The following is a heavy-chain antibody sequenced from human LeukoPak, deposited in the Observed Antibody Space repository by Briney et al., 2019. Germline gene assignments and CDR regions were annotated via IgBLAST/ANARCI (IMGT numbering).Heavy chain of an antibody. J-gene: IGHJ5*02. CDR3: ARIAAAGTVHWFDP. V-gene: IGHV1-2*02. CDR2: INPNSGGT. D-gene: IGHD6-13*01. CDR1: GYTFTGYY. Sequence: GASVKVSCKASGYTFTGYYMHWVRQAPGQGLEWMGWINPNSGGTNYAQKFQGRVTMTRDTSISTAYMELSRLRSDDTAVYYCARIAAAGTVHWFDPWGQGTLGTVSS.